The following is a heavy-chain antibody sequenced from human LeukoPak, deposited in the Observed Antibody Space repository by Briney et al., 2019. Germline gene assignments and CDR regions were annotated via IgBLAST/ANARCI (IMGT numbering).Heavy chain of an antibody. D-gene: IGHD3-22*01. CDR3: ARDGHYDSSGYSCDF. CDR2: ISGSSANI. V-gene: IGHV3-21*01. CDR1: GFTFDNYN. Sequence: GGSLRLSCGASGFTFDNYNMNWVRQAPGGGLKWVASISGSSANIFHADSVKGRFTISRDNAKQSLYLQMNSLGAEDTAVYYCARDGHYDSSGYSCDFWGQGTLVTVSS. J-gene: IGHJ4*02.